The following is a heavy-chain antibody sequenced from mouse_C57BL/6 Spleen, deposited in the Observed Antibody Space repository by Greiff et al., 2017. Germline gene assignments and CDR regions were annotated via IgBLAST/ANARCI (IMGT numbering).Heavy chain of an antibody. CDR2: IHPNSGST. V-gene: IGHV1-64*01. D-gene: IGHD2-3*01. CDR3: ARYPFYDYYFDY. Sequence: QVQLQQPGAELVKPGASVKLSCKASGYTFTSYWMHWVKQRPGKGLEWIGMIHPNSGSTTYNEKFKSKATLTVDKSSSTTYMQLSSLSSEDSAVFYCARYPFYDYYFDYWGQGTTLTVSS. CDR1: GYTFTSYW. J-gene: IGHJ2*01.